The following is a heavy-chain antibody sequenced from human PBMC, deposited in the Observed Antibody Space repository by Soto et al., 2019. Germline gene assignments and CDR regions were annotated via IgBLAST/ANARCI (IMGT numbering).Heavy chain of an antibody. D-gene: IGHD2-2*01. CDR1: GYTFTSYA. CDR2: INAGNGNT. J-gene: IGHJ4*02. Sequence: VASVKVSCKASGYTFTSYAMHWVRQAPGQRLEWMGWINAGNGNTKYSQKFQGRVTITRDTSASTAYMELSSLRSEDTAVYYCARRALPRTAPATFDYWGQGTLVTVSS. V-gene: IGHV1-3*01. CDR3: ARRALPRTAPATFDY.